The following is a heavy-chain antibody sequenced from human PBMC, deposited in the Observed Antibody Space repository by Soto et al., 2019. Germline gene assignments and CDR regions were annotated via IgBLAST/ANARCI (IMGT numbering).Heavy chain of an antibody. J-gene: IGHJ4*02. D-gene: IGHD3-10*01. CDR1: GGTFSSYA. V-gene: IGHV1-69*13. CDR3: ATVPRLYYVSGLYFDY. CDR2: IIPIFGTA. Sequence: LVKVSCKASGGTFSSYAISWVRQAPGKGLEWMGGIIPIFGTANYAQRFQGRVTITEDESTSTAQMERSSLRYEDTAEYYCATVPRLYYVSGLYFDYWGQGTLVTVYS.